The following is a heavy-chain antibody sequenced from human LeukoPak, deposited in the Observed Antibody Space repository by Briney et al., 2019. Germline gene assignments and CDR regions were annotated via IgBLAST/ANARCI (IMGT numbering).Heavy chain of an antibody. J-gene: IGHJ4*02. CDR2: ISGSGGST. Sequence: GGSLRLSCAASGFTFSSYAMSWVRQAPGKGLEWVSAISGSGGSTYYADSVKGRFTISRDNSKNTLYLQMNSLRAEDTAVYYCARASRRFGELLYYYFDYWGQGTLVTVSS. CDR1: GFTFSSYA. V-gene: IGHV3-23*01. D-gene: IGHD3-10*01. CDR3: ARASRRFGELLYYYFDY.